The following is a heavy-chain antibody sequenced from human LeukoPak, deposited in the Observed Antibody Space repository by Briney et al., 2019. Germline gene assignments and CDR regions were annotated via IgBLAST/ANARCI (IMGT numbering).Heavy chain of an antibody. D-gene: IGHD6-13*01. V-gene: IGHV3-20*01. Sequence: GGSLRLSCAASGFTFSHYGMHWVRQAPGKGLEWVSGINWNGGSTGYADSVKGRFTISRDNAKKSLYLQMNSLRAEDTALYHCARARSSSWYDWFDPWGQGTLVTVSS. CDR2: INWNGGST. J-gene: IGHJ5*02. CDR1: GFTFSHYG. CDR3: ARARSSSWYDWFDP.